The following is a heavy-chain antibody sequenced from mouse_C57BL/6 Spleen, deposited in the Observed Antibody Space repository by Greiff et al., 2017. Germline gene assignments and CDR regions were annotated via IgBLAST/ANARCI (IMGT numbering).Heavy chain of an antibody. CDR1: GYTFTSYW. D-gene: IGHD1-1*01. CDR2: IDPSDSYT. J-gene: IGHJ2*01. CDR3: ARSDYYGSREGYYFDY. Sequence: QVQLQQPGAELVMPGASVKLSCKASGYTFTSYWMHWVKQRPGQGLEWIGEIDPSDSYTNYNQKFKGKSTLTVDKSSSTAYMQLSSLTSEDSAVYYCARSDYYGSREGYYFDYWGQGTTLTVSS. V-gene: IGHV1-69*01.